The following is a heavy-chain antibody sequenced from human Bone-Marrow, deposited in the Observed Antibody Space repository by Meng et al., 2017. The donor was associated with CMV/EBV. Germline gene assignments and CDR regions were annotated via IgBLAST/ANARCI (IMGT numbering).Heavy chain of an antibody. CDR3: AREKDRRDPAPDAFDI. Sequence: GGSLRLSCAASGFTFSSYAMHWVRKAPGKGLEWVAVISYDRSNKYYADSVKGRFTISRDNSKNTLCLQMNSLRAEDTAVYYCAREKDRRDPAPDAFDIWGERTMVTVSS. CDR1: GFTFSSYA. V-gene: IGHV3-30*04. J-gene: IGHJ3*02. CDR2: ISYDRSNK.